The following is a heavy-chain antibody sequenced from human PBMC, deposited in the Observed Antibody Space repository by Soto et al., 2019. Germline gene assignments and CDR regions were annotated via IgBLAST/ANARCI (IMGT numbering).Heavy chain of an antibody. Sequence: SVKVSCKASGGTFSSYGFTWVRQAPGQGLEWTGGIIPVLGTINYAQKFQGRVTITADQSTSTVYMDLSSLTYGDTAVYYCARGTLFCGGDCYFDHWGLGTLVTVSS. CDR3: ARGTLFCGGDCYFDH. V-gene: IGHV1-69*10. CDR1: GGTFSSYG. CDR2: IIPVLGTI. D-gene: IGHD2-21*02. J-gene: IGHJ4*02.